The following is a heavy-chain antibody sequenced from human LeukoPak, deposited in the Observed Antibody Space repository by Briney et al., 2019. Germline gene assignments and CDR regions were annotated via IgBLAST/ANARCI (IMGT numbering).Heavy chain of an antibody. V-gene: IGHV3-23*01. J-gene: IGHJ4*02. CDR2: ISRSLGRT. Sequence: GGSLRLSCAASGFTFSSYDMSWVRQAPGKGLEWVSGISRSLGRTYYADSVKGRFTISRDNSKNTLYLQMNSLRAEDTAVYYCWGNSGYDFGPFDYWGQGTLVTVSS. D-gene: IGHD5-12*01. CDR3: WGNSGYDFGPFDY. CDR1: GFTFSSYD.